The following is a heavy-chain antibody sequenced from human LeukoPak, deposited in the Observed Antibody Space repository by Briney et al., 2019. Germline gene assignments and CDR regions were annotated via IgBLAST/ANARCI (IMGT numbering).Heavy chain of an antibody. Sequence: GASVKVSCKASGYTFTSYGISWVRQAPGQGLEWMGWISAYNGNTNYAQKLQGRVTMTTDTSTSTAYMELRSLRSDDTAVYYCARDYLTMVRGVIAFDIWGQGTMVTVSS. CDR1: GYTFTSYG. D-gene: IGHD3-10*01. V-gene: IGHV1-18*01. CDR3: ARDYLTMVRGVIAFDI. J-gene: IGHJ3*02. CDR2: ISAYNGNT.